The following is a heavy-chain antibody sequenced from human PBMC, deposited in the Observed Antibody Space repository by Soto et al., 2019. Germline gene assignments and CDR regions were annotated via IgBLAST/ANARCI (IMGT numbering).Heavy chain of an antibody. V-gene: IGHV2-70*11. D-gene: IGHD6-19*01. CDR2: IDWNDDI. CDR3: ARSLPSGYSSGWYEGFDY. Sequence: GSGPTLVNPTQTLTLTCTFSGFSLSSSGMCVSWIRQPPGKALEWLARIDWNDDIYYITSLKTRLTISKDTSKNQVVPTMTNMDPVDTATYYCARSLPSGYSSGWYEGFDYWGQGTLVTVSS. J-gene: IGHJ4*02. CDR1: GFSLSSSGMC.